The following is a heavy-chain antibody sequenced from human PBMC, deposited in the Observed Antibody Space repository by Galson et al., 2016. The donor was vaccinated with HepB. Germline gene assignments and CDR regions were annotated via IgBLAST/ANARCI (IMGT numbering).Heavy chain of an antibody. CDR1: GFTVSSNY. J-gene: IGHJ1*01. D-gene: IGHD6-19*01. V-gene: IGHV3-53*01. Sequence: SLRLSCAASGFTVSSNYMSWVRQAPGKGLEWVSVIYSAGGTFYADSVKGRFSISRDNSKNTVYLQMNSLRAEDTAVYYCARSRGWYGYFQHWGQGTLVTVSS. CDR3: ARSRGWYGYFQH. CDR2: IYSAGGT.